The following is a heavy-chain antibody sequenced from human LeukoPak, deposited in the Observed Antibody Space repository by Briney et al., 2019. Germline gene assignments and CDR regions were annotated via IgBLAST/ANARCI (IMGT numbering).Heavy chain of an antibody. CDR1: GFTFSSYA. Sequence: GGSLRLSCAASGFTFSSYAMSWVRQAPGKGLEWVSAISGSGGSTYYADSVKGRFTISRDNSKDTLYLQMNSLRAEDTAVYYCATGAYCGGDCWYYYGMDVWGQGTTVTASS. CDR3: ATGAYCGGDCWYYYGMDV. D-gene: IGHD2-21*02. J-gene: IGHJ6*02. V-gene: IGHV3-23*01. CDR2: ISGSGGST.